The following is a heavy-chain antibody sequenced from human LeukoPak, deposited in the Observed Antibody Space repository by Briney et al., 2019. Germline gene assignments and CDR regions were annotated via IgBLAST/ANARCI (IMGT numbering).Heavy chain of an antibody. D-gene: IGHD6-19*01. CDR2: VYYNGRT. Sequence: SETLSLTCTVSGGSISSYYWGWIRQAPGKGLEWIGSVYYNGRTYDNPSLKTRVTLSVDPSKNQFSLELDSVTAADTAVYFCARQGSSGWSHFDYWGQGTLVTVSS. J-gene: IGHJ4*02. CDR3: ARQGSSGWSHFDY. CDR1: GGSISSYY. V-gene: IGHV4-39*01.